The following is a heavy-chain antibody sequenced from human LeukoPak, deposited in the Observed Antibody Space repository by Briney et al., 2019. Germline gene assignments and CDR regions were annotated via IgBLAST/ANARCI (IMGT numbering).Heavy chain of an antibody. J-gene: IGHJ5*02. CDR3: ARGRQQLVLYNWFDP. CDR1: GGTFSSYT. D-gene: IGHD6-13*01. V-gene: IGHV1-69*02. Sequence: SVKVSCKAPGGTFSSYTISWVRQAPGQGLEWMGRIIPILGIANYAQKFQGRVTITADKSTSTAYMELSSLRSEDTAVYYCARGRQQLVLYNWFDPWGQGTLVTVSS. CDR2: IIPILGIA.